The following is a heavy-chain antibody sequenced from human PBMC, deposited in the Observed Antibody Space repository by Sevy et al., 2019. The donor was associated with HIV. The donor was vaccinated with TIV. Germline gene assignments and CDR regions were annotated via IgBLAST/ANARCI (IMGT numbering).Heavy chain of an antibody. J-gene: IGHJ5*02. CDR3: ARRDCSGGSCYSSWFDP. CDR1: GFTFSSYS. V-gene: IGHV3-21*01. Sequence: WGSLRLSCAASGFTFSSYSMNWVRQAPGKGLEWVSSISSSSSYIYYADSVKGRFTISRDNAKNSLYLQMNSLRAEDTAVYYCARRDCSGGSCYSSWFDPWGQGTLVTVSS. D-gene: IGHD2-15*01. CDR2: ISSSSSYI.